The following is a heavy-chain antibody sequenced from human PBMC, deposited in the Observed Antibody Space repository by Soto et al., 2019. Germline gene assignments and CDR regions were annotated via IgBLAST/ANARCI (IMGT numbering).Heavy chain of an antibody. V-gene: IGHV4-39*01. CDR3: ARRHSATWLFDY. Sequence: QLQLQESGPGLVKPSETLSLTCNVSGGAISGRSNYWGWIRQPPGKGLEYIGSIYSGGSTYYNPSLKSRVPLSVDTSQNQFFLRLTSVTAADTAVYYCARRHSATWLFDYWGLGTQVTVSS. CDR2: IYSGGST. J-gene: IGHJ4*02. D-gene: IGHD2-15*01. CDR1: GGAISGRSNY.